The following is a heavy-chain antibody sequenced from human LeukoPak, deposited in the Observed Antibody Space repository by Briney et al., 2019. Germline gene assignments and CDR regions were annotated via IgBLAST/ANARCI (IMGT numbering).Heavy chain of an antibody. CDR2: IYYSGST. Sequence: ASETLSLTCTVSGGSISSYYWSWIRQPPGKGLEWIGYIYYSGSTNYNPSLKSRVTISVDTSKNQFSLKLCSVTAADTAVYYCARGGYSYNDAFDIWGQGTMVTVSS. D-gene: IGHD5-18*01. J-gene: IGHJ3*02. V-gene: IGHV4-59*01. CDR3: ARGGYSYNDAFDI. CDR1: GGSISSYY.